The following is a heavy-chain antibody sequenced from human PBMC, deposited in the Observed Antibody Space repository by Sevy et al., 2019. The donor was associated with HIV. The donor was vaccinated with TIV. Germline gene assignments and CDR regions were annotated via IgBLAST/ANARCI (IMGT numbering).Heavy chain of an antibody. Sequence: GGSLRLSCAASGFTFSSYAMSWVRQAPGKGLEWVSAISGSGGSTYYGDSVKGRFTISRDNSKNTLYLQMNSLRAEDTAVYYCTKRGPGGYYYMDVWGKGTTVTVSS. V-gene: IGHV3-23*01. J-gene: IGHJ6*03. CDR1: GFTFSSYA. D-gene: IGHD3-16*01. CDR3: TKRGPGGYYYMDV. CDR2: ISGSGGST.